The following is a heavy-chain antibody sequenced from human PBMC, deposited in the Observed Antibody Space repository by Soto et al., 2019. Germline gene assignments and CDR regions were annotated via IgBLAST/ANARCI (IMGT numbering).Heavy chain of an antibody. J-gene: IGHJ6*03. CDR2: IYSGGST. D-gene: IGHD6-13*01. CDR1: GFTVSSNY. Sequence: GGSLRLSCAASGFTVSSNYMSWVRQAPGKGLEWVSVIYSGGSTYYADSVKGRFTISRDNSKNTLYLQMNSLRAEDTAVYYCARGSSSWNDYYYYYMDVWGKGTTVTVSS. CDR3: ARGSSSWNDYYYYYMDV. V-gene: IGHV3-66*01.